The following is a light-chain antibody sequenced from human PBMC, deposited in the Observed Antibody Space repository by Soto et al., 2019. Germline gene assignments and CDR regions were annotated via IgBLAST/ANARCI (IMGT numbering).Light chain of an antibody. CDR3: SSYTSSSTLEV. CDR2: EVS. Sequence: QSALTQPASVSGSPGQSITISCTGTSSDVGGYNYVSWYQQHPDKAPKLMIYEVSNRPSGVSNRFSGSKSGNTASLTISGLQAEDEADYYCSSYTSSSTLEVFGTGTKV. CDR1: SSDVGGYNY. V-gene: IGLV2-14*01. J-gene: IGLJ1*01.